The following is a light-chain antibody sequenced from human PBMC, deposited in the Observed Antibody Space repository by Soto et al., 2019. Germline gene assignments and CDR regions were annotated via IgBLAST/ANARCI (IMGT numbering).Light chain of an antibody. CDR2: AAS. J-gene: IGKJ2*01. CDR3: QQSYKTPHT. CDR1: QDISNY. Sequence: DIQMTQSPSSLSASVGDRVTITCQASQDISNYLNWYQQKPGKAPKLLIYAASNLLSGVPSRFSGSGSGTNFTLTISSLQPEDFATYYCQQSYKTPHTFGQGTKLETK. V-gene: IGKV1-39*01.